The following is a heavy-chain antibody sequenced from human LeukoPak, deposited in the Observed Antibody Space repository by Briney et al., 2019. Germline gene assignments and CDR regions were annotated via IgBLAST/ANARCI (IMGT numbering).Heavy chain of an antibody. CDR3: ARDLEPERTYYDFWSGYYMGY. CDR2: INPNSGGT. D-gene: IGHD3-3*01. J-gene: IGHJ4*02. V-gene: IGHV1-2*02. CDR1: GYTFTGYY. Sequence: GASVKVSCKASGYTFTGYYMHWVRQAPGQGLEWMGWINPNSGGTNYAQKFQGRVTMTRDTSISTAYMELSRLRSDDTAVYYCARDLEPERTYYDFWSGYYMGYWGQGTLVTVSS.